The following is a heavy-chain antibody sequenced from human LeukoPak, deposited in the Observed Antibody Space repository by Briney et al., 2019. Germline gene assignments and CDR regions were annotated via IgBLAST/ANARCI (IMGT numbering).Heavy chain of an antibody. J-gene: IGHJ4*02. CDR2: ISYDGRQK. CDR1: GFTFSSNG. CDR3: ARVFLERLTSGYFDN. D-gene: IGHD3-3*01. V-gene: IGHV3-30*03. Sequence: PGGSLRLSCAASGFTFSSNGMNWVRQAPGKGLEWVAVISYDGRQKYYGDSVKGRFTISRDNPKNTLYLQMNSLRDDDTAVYYCARVFLERLTSGYFDNWGQGTLVTVSS.